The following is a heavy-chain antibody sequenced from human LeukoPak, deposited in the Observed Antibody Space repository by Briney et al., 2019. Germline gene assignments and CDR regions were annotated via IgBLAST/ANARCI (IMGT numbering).Heavy chain of an antibody. CDR2: INHSGST. D-gene: IGHD6-13*01. J-gene: IGHJ4*02. CDR3: ARGLSRLYSSSWLYRYFDY. Sequence: PSETLSLTCAVYGGSFSGYYWSWIRQPPGKGLEWIGEINHSGSTNYNPSLKSRVTISVDTSKNRFFLKLSSVTAADTAVYYCARGLSRLYSSSWLYRYFDYWGQGTLVTVSS. V-gene: IGHV4-34*01. CDR1: GGSFSGYY.